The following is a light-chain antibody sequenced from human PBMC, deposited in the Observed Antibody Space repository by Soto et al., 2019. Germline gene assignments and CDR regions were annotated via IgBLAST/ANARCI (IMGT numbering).Light chain of an antibody. CDR3: QQYGSSRT. CDR1: QSVSSSY. V-gene: IGKV3-20*01. Sequence: EIVLTQSPGTLSLSPGERATLSCRASQSVSSSYLAWYQQKPGQAPRLLISGASTRATGIPDRFGGSGSGTDFTLTISRLEPEDFAVYYCQQYGSSRTFGQGTKVEIK. J-gene: IGKJ1*01. CDR2: GAS.